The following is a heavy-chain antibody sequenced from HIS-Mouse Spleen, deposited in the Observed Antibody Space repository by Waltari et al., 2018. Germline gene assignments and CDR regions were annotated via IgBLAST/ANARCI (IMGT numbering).Heavy chain of an antibody. CDR2: IYTSGST. V-gene: IGHV4-4*07. CDR1: GGSISSYY. J-gene: IGHJ3*02. CDR3: ARDFHDFWSGYYGGDKKHDAFDI. D-gene: IGHD3-3*01. Sequence: QVQLQESGPGLVKPSETLSLTCTVSGGSISSYYRSWIRQPAGKGVEWIGRIYTSGSTNYNPSLKSRVTMSVDTSKNQFSLKLSSVTAADTAVYYCARDFHDFWSGYYGGDKKHDAFDIWGQGTMVTVSS.